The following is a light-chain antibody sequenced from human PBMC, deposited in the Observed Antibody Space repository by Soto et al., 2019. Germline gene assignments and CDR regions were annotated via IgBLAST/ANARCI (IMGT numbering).Light chain of an antibody. J-gene: IGKJ2*01. V-gene: IGKV3-15*01. Sequence: EIVMTQSPATLSVSPGERATLSCRASQSVSSNLAWYQQKPGQAPRVLIYGASTRATGIPARFSGSGSGTEFTLTISSLQSEDFAVYYCHQYKNWPRTFGQGTKLEI. CDR1: QSVSSN. CDR2: GAS. CDR3: HQYKNWPRT.